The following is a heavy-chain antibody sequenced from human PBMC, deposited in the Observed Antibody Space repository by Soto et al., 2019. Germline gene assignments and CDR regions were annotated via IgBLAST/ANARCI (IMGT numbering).Heavy chain of an antibody. CDR2: INAGNGNT. CDR3: ARDPVYGDYGTSPADDY. J-gene: IGHJ4*02. D-gene: IGHD4-17*01. CDR1: GYTFTSYA. Sequence: QVQLVQSGAEEKKPGASVKVSCKASGYTFTSYAMHWVRQAPGQRLEWMGWINAGNGNTKYSQKFQGRVTITRDTSASTAYMELSSLRSEDTAVYYCARDPVYGDYGTSPADDYWGQGTLVTVSS. V-gene: IGHV1-3*05.